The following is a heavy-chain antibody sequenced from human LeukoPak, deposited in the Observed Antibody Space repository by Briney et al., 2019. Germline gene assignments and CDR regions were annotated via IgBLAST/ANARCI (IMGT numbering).Heavy chain of an antibody. D-gene: IGHD5-24*01. CDR3: AKEGRWLQLGGAFDI. J-gene: IGHJ3*02. Sequence: GRSLRLSCAASGFTFSSYDMHWVRRAPGKGLEWVSVISSDENNKYYADSVKGRFTISRDNSKNTLYLQMSSLRPEDTAVYYCAKEGRWLQLGGAFDIWGQGTMVTVSS. CDR2: ISSDENNK. V-gene: IGHV3-30*18. CDR1: GFTFSSYD.